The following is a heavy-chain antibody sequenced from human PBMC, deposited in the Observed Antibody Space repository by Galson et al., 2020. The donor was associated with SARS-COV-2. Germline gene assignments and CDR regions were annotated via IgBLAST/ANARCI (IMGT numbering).Heavy chain of an antibody. Sequence: GPTLVKPTQTLTLTCTFSGFSLSTPGMCASWIRQPAGKALEWLALIDWDDSKYYSTYMRTRLTNSKDTSKNQVTPTLTNMNPVDTPTYYCARSDYCVSGGYYARPFYWVQGTLVTVPS. D-gene: IGHD3-10*01. J-gene: IGHJ4*02. CDR1: GFSLSTPGMC. CDR2: IDWDDSK. V-gene: IGHV2-70*01. CDR3: ARSDYCVSGGYYARPFY.